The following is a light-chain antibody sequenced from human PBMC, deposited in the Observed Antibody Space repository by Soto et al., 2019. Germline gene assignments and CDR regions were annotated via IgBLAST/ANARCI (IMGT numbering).Light chain of an antibody. V-gene: IGLV3-21*04. Sequence: SYELTQPPSVSVAPGKTASIACGGNNIESRSVHWYQQKPGQAPMLVIYYDTDRPSGVPERFSGSNSGNTATLTISRVEAGDEGDYYWPVWSISSELDYVFGTGTKLTVL. CDR2: YDT. CDR1: NIESRS. CDR3: PVWSISSELDYV. J-gene: IGLJ1*01.